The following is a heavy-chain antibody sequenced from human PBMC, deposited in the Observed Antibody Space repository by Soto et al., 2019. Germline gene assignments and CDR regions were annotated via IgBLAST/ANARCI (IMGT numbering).Heavy chain of an antibody. D-gene: IGHD3-16*02. CDR3: ARVLIYDYIWGSYRNDAFDI. V-gene: IGHV3-74*01. CDR2: INSDGSST. J-gene: IGHJ3*02. CDR1: GFTFSSYW. Sequence: GGSLRLSCAASGFTFSSYWMHWVRQAPGKGLVWVSRINSDGSSTSYADSVKDRFTISRDNAKNTLYLQMNSLRAEDTAVYYCARVLIYDYIWGSYRNDAFDIWGQGTMVTVSS.